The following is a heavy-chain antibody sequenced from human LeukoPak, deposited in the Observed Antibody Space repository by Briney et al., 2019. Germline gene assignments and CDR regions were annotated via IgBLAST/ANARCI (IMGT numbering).Heavy chain of an antibody. CDR2: ISPSGGST. Sequence: ASVKVSCKAFGYTFTSNYMHWVRQAPGQGPEWMGVISPSGGSTTYAQKFQGRATLTRDTSTSTDYLELSSLRSEDTAVYYCARVEAGLRYFDWLPHYYYMDVWGKGTTVTVSS. J-gene: IGHJ6*03. CDR1: GYTFTSNY. D-gene: IGHD3-9*01. CDR3: ARVEAGLRYFDWLPHYYYMDV. V-gene: IGHV1-46*01.